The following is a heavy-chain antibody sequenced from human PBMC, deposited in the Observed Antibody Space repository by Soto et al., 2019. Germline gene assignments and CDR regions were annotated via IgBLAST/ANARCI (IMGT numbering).Heavy chain of an antibody. CDR3: ARGTFNYYYGMDV. Sequence: QVQLVESGGGVVQPGRSLRLSCAASGFTFSSYGMHWVRQAPGKGLEWVAVIWYDGSNKYYAVSVKGRFTISRDNSKNTLYLEINSLRVEDTAVYYCARGTFNYYYGMDVWGQGTTVTVSS. CDR2: IWYDGSNK. D-gene: IGHD1-1*01. V-gene: IGHV3-33*01. CDR1: GFTFSSYG. J-gene: IGHJ6*02.